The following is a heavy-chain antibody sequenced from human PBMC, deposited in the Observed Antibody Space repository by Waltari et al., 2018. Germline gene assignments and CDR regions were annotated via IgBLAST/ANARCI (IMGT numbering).Heavy chain of an antibody. CDR3: AREEKDNSGYRTTRFGY. V-gene: IGHV3-23*01. D-gene: IGHD5-12*01. Sequence: EVQLLESGGGLVQPGGSLRLSCDTSGFTFSNYAMSWVRQAPGKGLEWGAAISNSGGSTGYAVSVKGRLTISRGNSKNKVFLQMDSLRAEDTAVYYCAREEKDNSGYRTTRFGYWGQGTLVTVSS. CDR2: ISNSGGST. J-gene: IGHJ4*02. CDR1: GFTFSNYA.